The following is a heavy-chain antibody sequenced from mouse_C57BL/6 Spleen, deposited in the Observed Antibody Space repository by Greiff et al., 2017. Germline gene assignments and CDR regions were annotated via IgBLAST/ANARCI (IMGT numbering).Heavy chain of an antibody. CDR1: GYTFTSYW. CDR2: IYPGSGST. Sequence: VQLQQPGAELVKPGASVKMSCKASGYTFTSYWITWVKQRPGQGLEWIGDIYPGSGSTNYNEKFKSKATLTVDTSSSTAYMQLSSLTSEDSAVYYGARCARQLRPVSLYWGQGTTLTVSS. V-gene: IGHV1-55*01. D-gene: IGHD3-2*02. J-gene: IGHJ2*01. CDR3: ARCARQLRPVSLY.